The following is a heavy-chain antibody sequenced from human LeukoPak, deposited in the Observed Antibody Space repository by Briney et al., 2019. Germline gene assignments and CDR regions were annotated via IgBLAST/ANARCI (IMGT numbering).Heavy chain of an antibody. CDR3: ARDFLRAIYCNNTTCSPGFDY. Sequence: GGSLRLSCAASGFTFSNYWMSWVRQAPGKGLEWVANIKQDGSETYYVDSVKGRFTISRDNAKSSLYLQMNSLKAEDTATYYCARDFLRAIYCNNTTCSPGFDYWGQGMLVTVSS. J-gene: IGHJ4*02. CDR1: GFTFSNYW. V-gene: IGHV3-7*01. D-gene: IGHD2-2*01. CDR2: IKQDGSET.